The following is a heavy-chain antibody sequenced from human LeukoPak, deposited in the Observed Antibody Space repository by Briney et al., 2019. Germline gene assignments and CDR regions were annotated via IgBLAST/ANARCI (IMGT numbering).Heavy chain of an antibody. CDR3: AKEGAYGANSPIDY. CDR1: GFTFSSYA. CDR2: IRGSGGST. J-gene: IGHJ4*02. D-gene: IGHD4-23*01. V-gene: IGHV3-23*01. Sequence: GGSLRLSCAASGFTFSSYAMSWVRQAPGKGLEWVSAIRGSGGSTYYADSVKGRFTISRDNSKNTLYLQMNSLRDEDTAVYYCAKEGAYGANSPIDYWGQETPVSVSS.